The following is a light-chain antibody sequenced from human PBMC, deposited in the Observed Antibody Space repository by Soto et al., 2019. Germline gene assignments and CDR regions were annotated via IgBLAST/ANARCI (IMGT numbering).Light chain of an antibody. J-gene: IGKJ1*01. CDR1: QSVSSSY. CDR2: DAS. Sequence: EIVLTQSPGTLSLSPGERATLSCRASQSVSSSYLAWYQQKPGQAPRLLIYDASNRATGIPARFSGSGSGTEFTLTISSLQSEDFAVYYCQQYGNWPPQSFGQGTKVDIK. CDR3: QQYGNWPPQS. V-gene: IGKV3-20*01.